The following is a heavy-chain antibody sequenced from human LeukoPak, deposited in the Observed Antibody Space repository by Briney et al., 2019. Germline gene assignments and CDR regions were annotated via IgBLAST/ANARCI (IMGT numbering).Heavy chain of an antibody. V-gene: IGHV1-2*02. CDR2: INPNGGGT. J-gene: IGHJ3*02. Sequence: ASVKVSCKASGYTFTGHYIHWVRQAPGQGLEWMAWINPNGGGTNYAQKFQGRVTMTRDTSISTAYMELTRLISDDTAVYYCARDLGRWGDKMVRYSTKEYGFDIWGQGTMVTVSS. CDR1: GYTFTGHY. CDR3: ARDLGRWGDKMVRYSTKEYGFDI. D-gene: IGHD3-10*01.